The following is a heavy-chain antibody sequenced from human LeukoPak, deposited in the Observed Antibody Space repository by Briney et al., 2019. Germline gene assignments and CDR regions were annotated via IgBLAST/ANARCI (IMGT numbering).Heavy chain of an antibody. V-gene: IGHV3-21*01. CDR2: ISSSSSYI. CDR3: ARDEAYCGGDCYPGVRAFDI. CDR1: GFTFSSYS. Sequence: KPGGSLRLSCAASGFTFSSYSMSWVRQAPGKGLEWVSSISSSSSYIYYADSVKGRFTISRDNAKNSLYLQMNSLRAEDTAVYYCARDEAYCGGDCYPGVRAFDIWGQGTMVTVSS. J-gene: IGHJ3*02. D-gene: IGHD2-21*02.